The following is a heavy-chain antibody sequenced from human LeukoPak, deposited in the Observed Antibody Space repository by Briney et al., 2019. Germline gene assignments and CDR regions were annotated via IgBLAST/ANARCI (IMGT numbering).Heavy chain of an antibody. J-gene: IGHJ5*02. D-gene: IGHD6-19*01. V-gene: IGHV3-23*01. CDR1: GFTFSSYA. Sequence: GGSLRLSCAASGFTFSSYAMSWVRQAPGKGVEGVSAISGSGGSTYYADSVKGRFTISRDNSKNTLYLQMNSLRAEDTAVYYCAKDHLRAVAGIDWFDPWGQGTLVTVSS. CDR2: ISGSGGST. CDR3: AKDHLRAVAGIDWFDP.